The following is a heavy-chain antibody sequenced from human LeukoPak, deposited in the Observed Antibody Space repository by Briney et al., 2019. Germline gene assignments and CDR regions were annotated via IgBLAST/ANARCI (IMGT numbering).Heavy chain of an antibody. CDR2: ISGSSGST. CDR3: AKNGAAPKVYYFDY. J-gene: IGHJ4*02. CDR1: RFTFSGYA. V-gene: IGHV3-23*01. D-gene: IGHD6-13*01. Sequence: GGSLRLSCAASRFTFSGYAMSWVRQAPGKGLEWVSAISGSSGSTYYADSVKGRFTISRDNSKNTLYLQVNSLRAEDTAVYYCAKNGAAPKVYYFDYWGQGTLVTVSS.